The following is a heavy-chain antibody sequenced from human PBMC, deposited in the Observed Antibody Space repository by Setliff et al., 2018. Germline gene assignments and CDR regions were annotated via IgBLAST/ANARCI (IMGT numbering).Heavy chain of an antibody. D-gene: IGHD1-26*01. J-gene: IGHJ4*02. CDR3: ARGLQSGTYWGTRPLGLDY. CDR2: IHPWGGSSEST. CDR1: GGPTIGYY. V-gene: IGHV4-59*08. Sequence: SETLSLTCAVSGGPTIGYYWTWIRQAPGKGLEWIGYIHPWGGSSESTNYSPSLKSRIPITLDKSKSQFSLKLTSVTVADTAVYYWARGLQSGTYWGTRPLGLDYWGQGSLVTVSS.